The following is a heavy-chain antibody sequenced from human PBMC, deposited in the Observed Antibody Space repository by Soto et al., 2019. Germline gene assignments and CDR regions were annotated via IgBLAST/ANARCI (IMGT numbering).Heavy chain of an antibody. Sequence: PSETLSLTCTVSGGSISSSSYYWGWIRQPQGQGLEWIGDIYYSGSTNYSPSLKSRVTISVDTSKNQFSLKLISVTAADTAVYYCARESPIAAAGGVKCFDLWGQGTLVTVSS. V-gene: IGHV4-39*07. D-gene: IGHD6-13*01. CDR3: ARESPIAAAGGVKCFDL. CDR2: IYYSGST. CDR1: GGSISSSSYY. J-gene: IGHJ5*02.